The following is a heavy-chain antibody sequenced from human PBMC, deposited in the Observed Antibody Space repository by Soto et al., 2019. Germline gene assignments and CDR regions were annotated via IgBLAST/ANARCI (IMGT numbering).Heavy chain of an antibody. Sequence: ASVMVPGKASGYTVTSYGISWVRQAAGQGLEGMVWISAYNGNTNYAQKLQGRVTMTTDTSTSTDYMELRSLRSDDTAVYYCASDVGISAAGKGGQREYSYGMDVWG. CDR3: ASDVGISAAGKGGQREYSYGMDV. J-gene: IGHJ6*02. CDR1: GYTVTSYG. D-gene: IGHD6-13*01. CDR2: ISAYNGNT. V-gene: IGHV1-18*04.